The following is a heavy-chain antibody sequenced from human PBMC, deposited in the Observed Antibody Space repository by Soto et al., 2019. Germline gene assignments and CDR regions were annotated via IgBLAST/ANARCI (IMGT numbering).Heavy chain of an antibody. J-gene: IGHJ4*02. CDR1: GFSLSSYG. CDR2: IWYDGSNK. D-gene: IGHD3-22*01. V-gene: IGHV3-33*01. Sequence: QVQLVESGGGVVQPGRSLRLSCTAAGFSLSSYGMHWVRQAPGKGLEWVAVIWYDGSNKYYADSVKGRFTISRDNSKNTLYLQMNSLRAEDTAVYYCARDHTYYYDSSGYYSYWGQGTLVTVSS. CDR3: ARDHTYYYDSSGYYSY.